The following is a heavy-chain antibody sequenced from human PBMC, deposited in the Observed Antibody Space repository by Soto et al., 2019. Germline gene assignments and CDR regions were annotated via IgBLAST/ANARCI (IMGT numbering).Heavy chain of an antibody. V-gene: IGHV4-39*01. CDR2: IYYSGST. J-gene: IGHJ5*02. CDR3: AIVVVVAATGGWFDP. Sequence: QLQLQESGPGLVKPSETLSLTCTVSGGSISSSSYYWGWIRQPPGKGLEWIGSIYYSGSTYYNPSLKSRVTISVGTSKNQFSLKLSSVTAADTAVYYCAIVVVVAATGGWFDPWGQGTLVTVSS. D-gene: IGHD2-15*01. CDR1: GGSISSSSYY.